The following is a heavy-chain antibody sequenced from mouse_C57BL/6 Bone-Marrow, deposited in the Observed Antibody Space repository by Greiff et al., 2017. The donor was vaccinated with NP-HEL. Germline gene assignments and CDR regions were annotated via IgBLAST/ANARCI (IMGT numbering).Heavy chain of an antibody. CDR2: IDPSDSYT. CDR1: CYTFTSYW. D-gene: IGHD2-1*01. V-gene: IGHV1-69*01. J-gene: IGHJ3*01. CDR3: ARGGNYVGWFAY. Sequence: VQLQQPGAELVMPGASVKPSCKASCYTFTSYWMHWVKQRPGQGLEWIGEIDPSDSYTTYNQKFKGKSTLTVDKSSSTAYMQLSSLTSEDSAVYYCARGGNYVGWFAYWGQGALVTVSA.